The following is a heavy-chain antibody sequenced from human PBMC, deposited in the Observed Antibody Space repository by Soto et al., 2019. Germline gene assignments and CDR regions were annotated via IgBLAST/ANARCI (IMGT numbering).Heavy chain of an antibody. CDR2: INHSGST. Sequence: SETLSLTCAVYGGSFSGYYWSWIRQPPGKGLEWIGEINHSGSTNYNPSLKSRVTISVDTSKNQFSLKLSSVTAADTAVYYCASGPPKTRAMIVSVMDWDYWGQGTLVTVSS. J-gene: IGHJ4*02. V-gene: IGHV4-34*01. CDR1: GGSFSGYY. D-gene: IGHD3-22*01. CDR3: ASGPPKTRAMIVSVMDWDY.